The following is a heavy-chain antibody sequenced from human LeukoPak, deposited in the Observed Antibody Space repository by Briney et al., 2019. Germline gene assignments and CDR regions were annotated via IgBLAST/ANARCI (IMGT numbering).Heavy chain of an antibody. CDR1: GFTFSSCW. J-gene: IGHJ4*02. V-gene: IGHV3-7*01. CDR2: IKQDGSEK. CDR3: ARDSFFDY. Sequence: GGSLRLSCAASGFTFSSCWMSWVRQAPGKGLEWVANIKQDGSEKYYVDSVKGRFTISRDNAKNSLYLQMNSLRAEDTAVYYCARDSFFDYWGQGTLVTVSS.